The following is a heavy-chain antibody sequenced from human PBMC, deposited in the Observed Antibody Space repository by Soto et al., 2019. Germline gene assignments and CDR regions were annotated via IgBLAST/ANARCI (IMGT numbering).Heavy chain of an antibody. CDR1: GYTFSSYG. CDR3: ARGSDNSGWFGGYFGY. Sequence: GASVKVSCKASGYTFSSYGFSWVRQAPGQGLEWMGWISAHNGNTDYAQEFHDRVTMTTDTSTNTAYMELRSLRSDDTAFYYCARGSDNSGWFGGYFGYWGQGTLVTVSS. V-gene: IGHV1-18*01. J-gene: IGHJ4*02. CDR2: ISAHNGNT. D-gene: IGHD6-19*01.